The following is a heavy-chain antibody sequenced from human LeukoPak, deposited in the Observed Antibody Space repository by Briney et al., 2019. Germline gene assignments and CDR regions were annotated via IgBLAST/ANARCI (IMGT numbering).Heavy chain of an antibody. Sequence: SETLSLTCTVSGGSISSSSYYWGWIRQPPGKRLEWIGSIYYSGSTYYNPSLKSRVTISVDTSKNQFSLKLSSVTAADTAVYYCARAKAFYYGSGSFDAFDIWGQGTMVTVSS. D-gene: IGHD3-10*01. CDR2: IYYSGST. CDR3: ARAKAFYYGSGSFDAFDI. CDR1: GGSISSSSYY. V-gene: IGHV4-39*07. J-gene: IGHJ3*02.